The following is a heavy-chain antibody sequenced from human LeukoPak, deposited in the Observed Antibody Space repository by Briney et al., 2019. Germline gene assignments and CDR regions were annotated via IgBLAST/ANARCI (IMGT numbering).Heavy chain of an antibody. V-gene: IGHV3-48*01. CDR2: ISSSSSTI. J-gene: IGHJ4*02. CDR1: GFTFSSYG. CDR3: ARVVNYYNSGSFYNVPDY. Sequence: PGGSLRLACAASGFTFSSYGMNWVRQAPGKGLEWVSYISSSSSTIYYADSLKGRFTISRDDAKNSLYLQMNSLRAEDTAVYYCARVVNYYNSGSFYNVPDYWGQGTLVTVSS. D-gene: IGHD3-10*01.